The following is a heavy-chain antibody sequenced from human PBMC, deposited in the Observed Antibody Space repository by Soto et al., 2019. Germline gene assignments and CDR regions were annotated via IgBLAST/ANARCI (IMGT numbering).Heavy chain of an antibody. CDR3: ARERAFIAVAGPSQGYAP. J-gene: IGHJ5*02. D-gene: IGHD6-19*01. V-gene: IGHV1-2*02. Sequence: AGLVKVSCKASGYTFTGYYMHWVRPAPGQGLEWMGWINPNSGGTNYAQKFQGRVTMTRDTSISTAYMELSRLRSDDTAVYYCARERAFIAVAGPSQGYAPCRQGTLVT. CDR2: INPNSGGT. CDR1: GYTFTGYY.